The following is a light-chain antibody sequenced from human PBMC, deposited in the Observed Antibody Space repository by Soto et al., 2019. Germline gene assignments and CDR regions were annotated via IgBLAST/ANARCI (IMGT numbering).Light chain of an antibody. CDR2: GNS. CDR3: QSYDSSLSTYV. Sequence: QSVLTQPPSVSGAPGQRVTISCTGSSSNIGAGYDVHWYQQLPGTAPKLLIYGNSNRPSGVPDRFSGSKSGTSASLAITGLQAEDEADSCCQSYDSSLSTYVFGTGTKLTVL. J-gene: IGLJ1*01. V-gene: IGLV1-40*01. CDR1: SSNIGAGYD.